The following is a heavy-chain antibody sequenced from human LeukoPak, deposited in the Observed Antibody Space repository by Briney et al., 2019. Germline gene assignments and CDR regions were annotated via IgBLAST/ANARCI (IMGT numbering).Heavy chain of an antibody. CDR1: GYTFTGYY. CDR3: AREGLVAQDKNDAFDI. CDR2: INPNSGGT. D-gene: IGHD5-12*01. V-gene: IGHV1-2*02. J-gene: IGHJ3*02. Sequence: GASVKVSCKASGYTFTGYYMHWVRQAPGQGLEWMGWINPNSGGTNYAQKFQGRVTMTRDTSTSTVYMELSSLRSEDTAVYYCAREGLVAQDKNDAFDIWGQGTMVTVSS.